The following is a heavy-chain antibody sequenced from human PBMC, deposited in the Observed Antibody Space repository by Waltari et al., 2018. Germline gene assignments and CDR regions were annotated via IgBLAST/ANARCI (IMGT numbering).Heavy chain of an antibody. Sequence: QVQLVESGGGAVQPGRSLRLSCAATGFTFSSYAMHWVRQAPGKGLEGVAVISDNGNDKYYTDSVKCRFTISRDNSKNTLYLQMNSLRPEDTAVYYCAKVPGTSQLYYLDNWGQGTLVTVSS. CDR2: ISDNGNDK. D-gene: IGHD1-1*01. CDR1: GFTFSSYA. V-gene: IGHV3-30*18. CDR3: AKVPGTSQLYYLDN. J-gene: IGHJ4*02.